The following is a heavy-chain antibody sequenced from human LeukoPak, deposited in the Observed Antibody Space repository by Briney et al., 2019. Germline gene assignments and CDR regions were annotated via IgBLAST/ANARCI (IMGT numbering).Heavy chain of an antibody. CDR1: GGSITSYY. CDR3: ARGGRGVISYWFDP. Sequence: SETLSLTCTVSGGSITSYYWSLIRQPPGKGLEWIGYVSYSGSTYYNPSLKSRVTISVDTSKNQFSLKLSSVTVADTAVYYCARGGRGVISYWFDPWGQGTLVTVSS. D-gene: IGHD3-10*01. J-gene: IGHJ5*02. V-gene: IGHV4-59*01. CDR2: VSYSGST.